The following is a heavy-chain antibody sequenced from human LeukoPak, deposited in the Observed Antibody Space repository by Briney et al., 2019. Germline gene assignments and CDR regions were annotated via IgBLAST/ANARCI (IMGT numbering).Heavy chain of an antibody. J-gene: IGHJ5*02. Sequence: GASVKVSCKASGYTFTGYYMHWVRQAPGQGLEWMGWINPNSGGTNYAQKFQGRVTMTRDTSISTAYMELSRLRSDDTAVYYCARGENVLRFLDSNNWFDPWGQGTLVTVS. CDR3: ARGENVLRFLDSNNWFDP. CDR2: INPNSGGT. V-gene: IGHV1-2*02. CDR1: GYTFTGYY. D-gene: IGHD3-3*01.